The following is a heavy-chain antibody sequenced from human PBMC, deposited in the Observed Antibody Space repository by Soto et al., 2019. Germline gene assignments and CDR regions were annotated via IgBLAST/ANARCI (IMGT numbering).Heavy chain of an antibody. CDR1: GGSFSGYY. CDR2: INHSGST. D-gene: IGHD5-18*01. J-gene: IGHJ6*02. Sequence: SETLSLTCAVYGGSFSGYYWSWIRQPPGKGLEWIGEINHSGSTNYNPSLKSRVTISVDTSKNQFSLKLSSVTAADTAVYYCARGMIGGYSYGYYYYGMDVWGQGTTVTVSS. CDR3: ARGMIGGYSYGYYYYGMDV. V-gene: IGHV4-34*01.